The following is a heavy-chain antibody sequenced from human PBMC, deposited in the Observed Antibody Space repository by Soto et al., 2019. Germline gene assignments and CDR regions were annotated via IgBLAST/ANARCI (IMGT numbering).Heavy chain of an antibody. CDR2: ISGSGGST. Sequence: EVQVLESGGGLVQPGGSLRLSCAASGFTFSSYAMSWVRQAPGKGLEWVSAISGSGGSTYYADSVKGRFTISRDNSKNTLYLQMNSLRAEDTAVYYCAKEGGDIVVVVAATYEYYFDYWGQGTLVTVSS. CDR1: GFTFSSYA. CDR3: AKEGGDIVVVVAATYEYYFDY. D-gene: IGHD2-15*01. J-gene: IGHJ4*02. V-gene: IGHV3-23*01.